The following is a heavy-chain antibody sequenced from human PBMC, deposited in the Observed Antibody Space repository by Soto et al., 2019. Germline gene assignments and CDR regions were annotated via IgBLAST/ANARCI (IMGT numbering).Heavy chain of an antibody. J-gene: IGHJ4*02. Sequence: EVQLVESGGGLVKPGGSLRLSCAASGFTFSSYNMNWVRQAPGKGLEWVSYISRSSSFISYADSVKGRFTISRDTAMNSWYLQINSLRATETTLYYCASDCTGGSCCSVMPPVDSWGQGTLVTFSS. CDR2: ISRSSSFI. D-gene: IGHD2-15*01. CDR3: ASDCTGGSCCSVMPPVDS. V-gene: IGHV3-21*01. CDR1: GFTFSSYN.